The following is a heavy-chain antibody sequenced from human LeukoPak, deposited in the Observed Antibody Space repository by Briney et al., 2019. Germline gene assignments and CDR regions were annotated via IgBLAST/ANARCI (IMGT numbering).Heavy chain of an antibody. J-gene: IGHJ4*02. D-gene: IGHD3-22*01. V-gene: IGHV3-15*01. CDR1: GFTFSNAW. Sequence: PGGSLRLSCAASGFTFSNAWMSWVRQAPGKGREWVGRIKSKTDGGTTDYAAPVKGRFTISRDDSKNTPYLQMNSLKTEDTAVYYCTTLGGSPYYYDSSGYYVDYWGQGTLVTVSS. CDR3: TTLGGSPYYYDSSGYYVDY. CDR2: IKSKTDGGTT.